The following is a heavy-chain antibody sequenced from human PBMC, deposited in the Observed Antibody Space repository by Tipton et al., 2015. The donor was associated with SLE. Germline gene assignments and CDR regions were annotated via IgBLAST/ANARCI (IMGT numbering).Heavy chain of an antibody. CDR2: FYYSGST. Sequence: TLSLTCTVSGGSISSSSYYWGWIRQPPGKGLDWIGSFYYSGSTYYNPSLKSRVTISVDTSKNQFSLKLSSVTAADTAVYYCARRRHYFVYLSHRTLVTFS. J-gene: IGHJ4*01. V-gene: IGHV4-39*07. CDR1: GGSISSSSYY. CDR3: ARRRHYFVY.